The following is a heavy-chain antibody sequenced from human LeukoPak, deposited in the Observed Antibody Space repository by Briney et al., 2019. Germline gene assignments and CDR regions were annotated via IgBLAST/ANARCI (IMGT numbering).Heavy chain of an antibody. V-gene: IGHV3-7*01. D-gene: IGHD2-15*01. J-gene: IGHJ4*02. CDR1: GFTFISYW. CDR2: IKQDGSEK. Sequence: GGSLRLSCAASGFTFISYWMSWVRQAPGKGLEWVANIKQDGSEKYYVDSVKGRFTISRDNAKNSLYLQMNSLRAEDTAVYYCARSVFSGVVAAQHEFDDWGQGTLVTVSS. CDR3: ARSVFSGVVAAQHEFDD.